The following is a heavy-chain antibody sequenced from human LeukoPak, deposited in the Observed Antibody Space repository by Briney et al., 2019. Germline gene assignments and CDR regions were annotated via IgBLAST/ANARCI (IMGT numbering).Heavy chain of an antibody. CDR2: IRSKANSYAT. CDR3: TRLYGDYAPVAY. J-gene: IGHJ4*02. Sequence: GGSLRLSCAASGFTFSGSAMHWVRQASGKGLEWVGRIRSKANSYATAYAASVKGRFTISRDDSKNTAYLQMNSLKTEDTAVYYCTRLYGDYAPVAYWGQGTLVTVSP. V-gene: IGHV3-73*01. D-gene: IGHD4-17*01. CDR1: GFTFSGSA.